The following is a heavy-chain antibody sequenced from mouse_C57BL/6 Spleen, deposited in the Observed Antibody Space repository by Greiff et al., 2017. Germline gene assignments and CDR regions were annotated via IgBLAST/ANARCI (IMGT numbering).Heavy chain of an antibody. CDR2: IWSGGST. D-gene: IGHD1-1*01. V-gene: IGHV2-2*01. J-gene: IGHJ1*03. CDR1: GFSLTSYG. CDR3: ARNPPYYYGSSYAYFDV. Sequence: VQLQESGPGLVPPSQSLSITCTVSGFSLTSYGVHWVRQSPGKGLEWLGVIWSGGSTDYNAAFISRLSISKDNSKSQVFFKMNSLQADDTAIYYCARNPPYYYGSSYAYFDVWGTGTTVTVSS.